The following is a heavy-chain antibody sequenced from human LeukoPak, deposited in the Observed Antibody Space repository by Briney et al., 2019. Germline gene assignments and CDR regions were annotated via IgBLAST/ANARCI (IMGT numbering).Heavy chain of an antibody. CDR3: AKDYVLWFGVEDAFDI. D-gene: IGHD3-10*01. J-gene: IGHJ3*02. Sequence: GGSLRLSCAASGFTFSSYAMSWVRQAPGKGLEWVSAISGSGGSTYYADSVKGRFTISRDNSKNTLYLQMNSLRAEDTAVYYCAKDYVLWFGVEDAFDICGQGTMVTVSS. CDR1: GFTFSSYA. CDR2: ISGSGGST. V-gene: IGHV3-23*01.